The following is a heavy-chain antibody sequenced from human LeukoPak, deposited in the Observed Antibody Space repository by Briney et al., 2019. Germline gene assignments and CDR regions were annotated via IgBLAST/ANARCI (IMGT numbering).Heavy chain of an antibody. J-gene: IGHJ4*02. CDR2: IYYSGST. Sequence: SETLSHTCTVSGGSISSYYWSWIRQPPGKGLEWIGYIYYSGSTNYNPSLKSRVTISVDTSKNQFSLKLSSVTAADTAEYYCARVWSDSSGYYIYYFDYWGQGTLVTVSS. D-gene: IGHD3-22*01. V-gene: IGHV4-59*01. CDR1: GGSISSYY. CDR3: ARVWSDSSGYYIYYFDY.